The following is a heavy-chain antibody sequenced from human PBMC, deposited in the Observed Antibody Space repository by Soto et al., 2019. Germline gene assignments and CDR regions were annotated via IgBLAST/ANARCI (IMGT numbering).Heavy chain of an antibody. CDR2: INPNTGGT. V-gene: IGHV1-2*04. Sequence: ASVKVSCKTSGYTFTGYYLHWVRQAPGQGLEWMGWINPNTGGTKYAQNFQGWVTMTRDTSISTAYMELSRLKSADTAVYYCARDIKEHGYATTFDFWGQGTTVTVS. J-gene: IGHJ6*02. CDR3: ARDIKEHGYATTFDF. D-gene: IGHD3-16*01. CDR1: GYTFTGYY.